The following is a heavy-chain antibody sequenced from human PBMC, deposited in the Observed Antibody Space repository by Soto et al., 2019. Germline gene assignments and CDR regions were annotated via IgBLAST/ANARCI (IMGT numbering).Heavy chain of an antibody. Sequence: SETLSLTCAVSGGSISSSNWWSWVRQPPGKGLEWIGEIYHSGSTNYNPSLKSRVTISVDKSKNQFSLKLSSVTAADTAVYYCARVVVLVPAAIVEALSDYYYYGMDVWGQGTTVTVSS. CDR3: ARVVVLVPAAIVEALSDYYYYGMDV. CDR2: IYHSGST. D-gene: IGHD2-2*01. CDR1: GGSISSSNW. V-gene: IGHV4-4*02. J-gene: IGHJ6*02.